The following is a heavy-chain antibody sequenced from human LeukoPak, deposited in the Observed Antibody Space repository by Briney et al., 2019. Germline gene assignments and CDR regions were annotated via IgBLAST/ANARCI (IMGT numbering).Heavy chain of an antibody. J-gene: IGHJ4*02. CDR3: ARDRGIGAADFTIHY. CDR2: KWYDGSNE. D-gene: IGHD6-13*01. Sequence: GGSLRLSCAASGFTFSSYGMHWVRQAPGKGLEWVAVKWYDGSNEYYADYVKGRLTISRDSSKNTLYLQMSSLRAEDTAVYYCARDRGIGAADFTIHYWGQGTLVTVSS. V-gene: IGHV3-33*01. CDR1: GFTFSSYG.